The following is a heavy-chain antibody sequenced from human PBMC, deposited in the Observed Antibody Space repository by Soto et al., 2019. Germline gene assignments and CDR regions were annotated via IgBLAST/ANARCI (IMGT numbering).Heavy chain of an antibody. CDR1: GYSFTIYW. CDR2: IYPGDSDT. D-gene: IGHD3-10*01. Sequence: EVQLVQSGAEVKKPGESLKISCKGSGYSFTIYWIAWVRQMPGKGLEWMGIIYPGDSDTRYSPSFQGQVTISTDKSISTAYLQLSSLKASDTAMYYCARQDPSGLYYFDYWGQGTLVIVSS. CDR3: ARQDPSGLYYFDY. V-gene: IGHV5-51*01. J-gene: IGHJ4*02.